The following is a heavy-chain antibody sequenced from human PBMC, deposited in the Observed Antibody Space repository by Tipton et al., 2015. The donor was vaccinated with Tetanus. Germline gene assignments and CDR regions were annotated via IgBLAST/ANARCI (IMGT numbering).Heavy chain of an antibody. J-gene: IGHJ4*02. CDR1: GFTFSDYT. V-gene: IGHV3-23*01. D-gene: IGHD2-8*01. Sequence: GSLRLSCAASGFTFSDYTMAWVRQAPGEGLEWVSTISGGGHNTHYADSVQGQFTISRDNSKNTMYLQMNSLRAEDTAVYYCTKDVGIVLFDYWGQGTLVTVSS. CDR3: TKDVGIVLFDY. CDR2: ISGGGHNT.